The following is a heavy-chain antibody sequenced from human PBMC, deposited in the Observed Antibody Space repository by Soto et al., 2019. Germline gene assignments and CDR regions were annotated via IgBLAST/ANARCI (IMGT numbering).Heavy chain of an antibody. V-gene: IGHV3-23*01. J-gene: IGHJ6*03. CDR1: GFTFSSYA. CDR3: AKDSSGWYGGNYYYYYMDV. D-gene: IGHD6-19*01. Sequence: GGSLRLSCAASGFTFSSYAMSWVRQAPGKGLEWVSAIGGSGGSTYYADSVKGRFTISRDNSKNTLYLQMNSLRAEDTAVYYCAKDSSGWYGGNYYYYYMDVWGKGTTVTVSS. CDR2: IGGSGGST.